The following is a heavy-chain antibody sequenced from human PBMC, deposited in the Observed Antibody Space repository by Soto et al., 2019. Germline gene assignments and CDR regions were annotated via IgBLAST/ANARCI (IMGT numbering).Heavy chain of an antibody. CDR3: ARVSPPKHSGTCFDH. V-gene: IGHV4-59*01. D-gene: IGHD1-26*01. CDR1: GGSISSYH. J-gene: IGHJ4*02. Sequence: QVQLQESGPGLVKPSETLSLTCTVSGGSISSYHWTWIRQPPGKGLEWIGYIYYSGSANYNPSLKSRVSISIDTSKNQFSLNLMTVTAADTAMYFCARVSPPKHSGTCFDHWGQGTLVTVSS. CDR2: IYYSGSA.